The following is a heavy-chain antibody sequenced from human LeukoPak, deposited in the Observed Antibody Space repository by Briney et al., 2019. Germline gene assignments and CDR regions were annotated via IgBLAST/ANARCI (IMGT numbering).Heavy chain of an antibody. J-gene: IGHJ4*02. Sequence: GGSLRLSCSASGFTFKSYAMNWVRQAPGKGLEWVSAISGSGGSTYYADSVKGRFTVSRDNSKNTLYLQMNSLGAEDTAVYYCAKARYSSSYYFDYWGQGTLVTVSS. CDR2: ISGSGGST. V-gene: IGHV3-23*01. CDR1: GFTFKSYA. CDR3: AKARYSSSYYFDY. D-gene: IGHD6-6*01.